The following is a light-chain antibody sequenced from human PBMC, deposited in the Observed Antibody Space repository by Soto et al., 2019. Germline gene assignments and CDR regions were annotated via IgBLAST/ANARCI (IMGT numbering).Light chain of an antibody. J-gene: IGKJ4*01. Sequence: EIVLTQSPATLSLSPGERATLSCRASQSVSSYLAWYQQKPGQAPRLLIYDASNRATGIPARFSGSGSGTXXXLXXXSLEPXDXXVYYXXQRSNWLTFGGGTKVEIK. CDR2: DAS. CDR1: QSVSSY. V-gene: IGKV3-11*01. CDR3: XQRSNWLT.